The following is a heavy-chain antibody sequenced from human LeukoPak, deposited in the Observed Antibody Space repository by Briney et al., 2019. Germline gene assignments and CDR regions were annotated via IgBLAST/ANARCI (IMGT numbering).Heavy chain of an antibody. J-gene: IGHJ3*02. CDR1: GFTFSSYG. CDR3: ARDLRDTTMAHDAFDI. V-gene: IGHV3-21*01. CDR2: ITTSSSYI. D-gene: IGHD5-18*01. Sequence: GGSLRLSSAASGFTFSSYGMNWVRQAPGKGLEWVSSITTSSSYIFYADSVKGRFTISRDNAKNSLYLQMHSLRAEDTAVYYCARDLRDTTMAHDAFDIWGQGTVVTVSS.